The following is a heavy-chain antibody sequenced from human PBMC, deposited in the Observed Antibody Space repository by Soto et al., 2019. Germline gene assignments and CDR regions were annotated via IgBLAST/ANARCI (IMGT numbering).Heavy chain of an antibody. Sequence: GGSLRLSCAVSGFTFSSYAMSWVRQAPGKGLEWVSSISASGGGTYYADSVKGRFTVSRDNSENTLYLQMNSLRVEDTAVYYCAKDRDWGQGTLVTVSS. V-gene: IGHV3-23*01. CDR3: AKDRD. CDR1: GFTFSSYA. CDR2: ISASGGGT. J-gene: IGHJ4*02.